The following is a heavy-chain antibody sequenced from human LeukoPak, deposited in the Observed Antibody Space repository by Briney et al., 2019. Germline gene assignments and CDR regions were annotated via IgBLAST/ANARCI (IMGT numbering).Heavy chain of an antibody. CDR1: GGTFSSYA. CDR3: ARDAAAGDASDI. CDR2: IIPIFGTA. V-gene: IGHV1-69*13. Sequence: SVKVSCKASGGTFSSYAISWVRQAPGQGLEWMGGIIPIFGTANYAQKFQGRGTSTADESTSTAYMELGSLRSEDTAVYYCARDAAAGDASDIWGQGTMVTVSS. D-gene: IGHD6-13*01. J-gene: IGHJ3*02.